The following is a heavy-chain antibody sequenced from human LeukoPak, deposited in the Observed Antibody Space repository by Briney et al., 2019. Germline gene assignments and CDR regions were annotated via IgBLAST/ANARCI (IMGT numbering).Heavy chain of an antibody. D-gene: IGHD2-21*02. V-gene: IGHV3-53*01. Sequence: PGGSLRLSCAASGFSVRGHYMTWVRQAPGKGLEWVSSIHTNGNTDYADPVKGRFTISRDNSKNTLYLQMNSLRAKDTAVYYCARDYEAYCGGDCSPYFDYWGQGTLVTVSS. CDR2: IHTNGNT. CDR1: GFSVRGHY. CDR3: ARDYEAYCGGDCSPYFDY. J-gene: IGHJ4*02.